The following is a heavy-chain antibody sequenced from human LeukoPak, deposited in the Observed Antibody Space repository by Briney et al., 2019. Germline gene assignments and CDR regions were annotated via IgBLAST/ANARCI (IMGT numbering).Heavy chain of an antibody. J-gene: IGHJ6*02. D-gene: IGHD2-21*02. CDR1: GGTFSSYA. CDR3: ARDSSKLAYCGGDCPSYGMDV. Sequence: GASVKVSCKASGGTFSSYAISWVRQAPGQGLEWMGGIIPIFGTANYAQKFQGRVTITADESTSTAYMELSSLRSEDTAVYYCARDSSKLAYCGGDCPSYGMDVWGQGTTVTVSS. V-gene: IGHV1-69*13. CDR2: IIPIFGTA.